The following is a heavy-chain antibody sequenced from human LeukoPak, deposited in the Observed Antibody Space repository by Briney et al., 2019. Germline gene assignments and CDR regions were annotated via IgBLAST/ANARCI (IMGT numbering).Heavy chain of an antibody. J-gene: IGHJ4*02. Sequence: GGSLRLSCAASGFTFNSYWMHWVRQAPGKGLVWVSRISSDGSSTSYADSVRGRFTISRDNAKNTLSLQMSSLRAEDTAVYYCARWTGVIDSWGQGTLVTVSS. CDR2: ISSDGSST. V-gene: IGHV3-74*01. D-gene: IGHD2-21*01. CDR1: GFTFNSYW. CDR3: ARWTGVIDS.